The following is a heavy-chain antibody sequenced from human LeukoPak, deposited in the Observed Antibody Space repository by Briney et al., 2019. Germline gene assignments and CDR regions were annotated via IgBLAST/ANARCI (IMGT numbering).Heavy chain of an antibody. J-gene: IGHJ6*02. Sequence: SETLSLTCAVYGGSFSGYYWSWIRQPPGKGVEWIGEINHSGSTNYNPSLKSRVTIPVDTSKNQFALKLSAVTAADTAVYYCARSLIVRGSGIGIDVWGQRDPVTVS. V-gene: IGHV4-34*01. CDR3: ARSLIVRGSGIGIDV. D-gene: IGHD3-10*01. CDR2: INHSGST. CDR1: GGSFSGYY.